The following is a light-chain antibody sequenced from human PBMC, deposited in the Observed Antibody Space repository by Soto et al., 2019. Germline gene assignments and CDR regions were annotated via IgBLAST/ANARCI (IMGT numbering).Light chain of an antibody. CDR2: GAS. CDR3: QQYGSSPRT. CDR1: QSVSSSY. V-gene: IGKV3-20*01. Sequence: EIVLTQSPGTLSLSPGERAPLSCRASQSVSSSYLAWYQQKPGQAPRLLIYGASSRATGIPDRFSGSGSGTDFTLTISRLEPEDFAVYYCQQYGSSPRTFGGGTKVDIK. J-gene: IGKJ4*01.